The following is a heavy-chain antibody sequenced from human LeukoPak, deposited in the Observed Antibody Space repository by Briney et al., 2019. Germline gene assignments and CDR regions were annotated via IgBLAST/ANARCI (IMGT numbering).Heavy chain of an antibody. CDR3: ARIQSQIIAARPGNPAFDY. CDR1: GYTFTSYD. Sequence: VASVKVSYKASGYTFTSYDISWVRQAPGQGLEWMGWISTYNDNTHYAQKLQGRVTMTTDTSTSTVYMELKSLRSDDTAVYYCARIQSQIIAARPGNPAFDYWGRGTLVTVSS. J-gene: IGHJ4*02. D-gene: IGHD6-6*01. CDR2: ISTYNDNT. V-gene: IGHV1-18*01.